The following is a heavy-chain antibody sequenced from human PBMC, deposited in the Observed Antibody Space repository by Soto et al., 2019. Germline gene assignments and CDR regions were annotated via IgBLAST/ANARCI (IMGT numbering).Heavy chain of an antibody. CDR1: GFTFSSYW. D-gene: IGHD4-17*01. V-gene: IGHV3-7*04. CDR3: AWAPYGDYVPWFDP. CDR2: IKQDGSEK. J-gene: IGHJ5*02. Sequence: EVQLVESGGGLVQPGGSLRLSCAASGFTFSSYWMSWVRQAPGKGLEWVANIKQDGSEKYYVDSVKGRFTISRDNAKNSLYLQMNSLRAEDTAVYYCAWAPYGDYVPWFDPWGQGTLVTVSS.